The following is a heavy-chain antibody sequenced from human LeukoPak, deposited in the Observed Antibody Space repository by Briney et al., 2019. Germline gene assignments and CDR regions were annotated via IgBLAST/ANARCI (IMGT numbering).Heavy chain of an antibody. CDR1: GFSFNDYG. CDR2: MTWGGNEE. V-gene: IGHV3-30*03. D-gene: IGHD6-19*01. Sequence: PGRSLRLSCAASGFSFNDYGIHWVRQAPGKGLEWVGVMTWGGNEEHYSDSVKGRFTFSRDTSKNTLYLQMNSMRVEDTAVYYCARERDNVGWTLLWYWGQGTLVTVSS. J-gene: IGHJ4*02. CDR3: ARERDNVGWTLLWY.